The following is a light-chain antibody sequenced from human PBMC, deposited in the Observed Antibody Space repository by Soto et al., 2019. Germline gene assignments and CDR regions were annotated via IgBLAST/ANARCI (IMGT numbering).Light chain of an antibody. CDR2: EGS. CDR1: SSDVGSYNL. Sequence: QSALTQPASVSGSPGQSITISCTGTSSDVGSYNLVSWYQQHPGKAPKLMIYEGSKRPSGVSNRFSGSKSGNTASLTISGLQAEDEADYSCCSYAGGSTVIFGGGTKVTVL. V-gene: IGLV2-23*01. J-gene: IGLJ2*01. CDR3: CSYAGGSTVI.